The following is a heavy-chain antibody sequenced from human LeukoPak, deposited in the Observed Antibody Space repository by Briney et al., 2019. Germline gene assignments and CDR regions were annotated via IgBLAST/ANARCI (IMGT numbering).Heavy chain of an antibody. CDR2: IYSGGST. D-gene: IGHD3-10*01. CDR3: ASPPLWFGELPYFYYYMDV. V-gene: IGHV3-66*01. CDR1: GFTVSSNY. J-gene: IGHJ6*03. Sequence: GGSLRLSCAASGFTVSSNYMSWVRQAPGKGLEWVSVIYSGGSTYYADSVKGRFTISRDNSKNTLYLQMNSLRAEDTAVYYCASPPLWFGELPYFYYYMDVWGKGTTVTVSS.